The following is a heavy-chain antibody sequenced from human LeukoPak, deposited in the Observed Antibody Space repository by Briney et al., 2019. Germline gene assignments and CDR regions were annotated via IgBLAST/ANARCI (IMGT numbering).Heavy chain of an antibody. CDR1: GGTFSSYA. CDR2: IIPIFGTA. J-gene: IGHJ6*02. D-gene: IGHD3-22*01. CDR3: ARDGGLTKIVVAPYYYGMDV. Sequence: ASVKVSCKASGGTFSSYAISWVRQAPGQGLEWMGGIIPIFGTANYAQKFQGRVTITADESTSTAYMELSSLRSEDTAVYYCARDGGLTKIVVAPYYYGMDVWGQGTTVTVSS. V-gene: IGHV1-69*01.